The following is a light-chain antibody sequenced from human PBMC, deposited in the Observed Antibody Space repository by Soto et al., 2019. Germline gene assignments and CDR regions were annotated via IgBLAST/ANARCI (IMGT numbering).Light chain of an antibody. Sequence: DIQMTQSPSTLSASVGDRVTITCRASETISSWLAWYHQKQGKAPKLLIYDASTLESGVPPRFSGSRSGTECTLTISSLQPDDFGTYYCQQYNSYFSVTFGQGTRVEVK. V-gene: IGKV1-5*01. CDR3: QQYNSYFSVT. J-gene: IGKJ1*01. CDR2: DAS. CDR1: ETISSW.